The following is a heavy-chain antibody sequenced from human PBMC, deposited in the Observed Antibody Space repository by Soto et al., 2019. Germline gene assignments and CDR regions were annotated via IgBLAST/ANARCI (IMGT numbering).Heavy chain of an antibody. CDR3: AREDDGGDRDYYGLDV. CDR1: GGSISYEYYH. CDR2: IHYSGSI. D-gene: IGHD2-21*02. J-gene: IGHJ6*02. Sequence: QVQLQQSGPGLVKPSQTLSLICTVSGGSISYEYYHWTWIRQSPGKGLEWIGYIHYSGSIIYNPSFKSRVTISVDTSKNQFSLQLSSVTAADTAVYFCAREDDGGDRDYYGLDVWGQGTTVTVSS. V-gene: IGHV4-30-4*08.